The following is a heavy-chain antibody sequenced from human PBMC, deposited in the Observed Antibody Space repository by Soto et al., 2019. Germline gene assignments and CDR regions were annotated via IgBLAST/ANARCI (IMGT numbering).Heavy chain of an antibody. CDR1: GFTFSSYA. CDR2: ISYDGSDK. J-gene: IGHJ4*02. CDR3: ARDYYKYYDSSGYYRSPVD. D-gene: IGHD3-22*01. Sequence: GGSLRLSCAASGFTFSSYAMHWVRQAPGKGLEWVALISYDGSDKDYADSVKGRFTISRDNSRNTLFLQMNSLRAEDTAVYYCARDYYKYYDSSGYYRSPVDWGQGTLVTVAS. V-gene: IGHV3-30-3*01.